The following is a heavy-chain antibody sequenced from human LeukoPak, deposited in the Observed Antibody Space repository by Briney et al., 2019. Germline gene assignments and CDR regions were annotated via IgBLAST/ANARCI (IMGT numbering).Heavy chain of an antibody. V-gene: IGHV3-30*03. J-gene: IGHJ4*02. CDR3: AREAFYGSGSYFGYFDY. CDR1: GFTFSNYA. CDR2: ISHDGSSK. D-gene: IGHD3-10*01. Sequence: GGSLRLPCAGSGFTFSNYAIHWVRQPPGRGLEWVAVISHDGSSKSYADSVKGRFTISRDTSENTLSLVLSGLRLEDTAVYYCAREAFYGSGSYFGYFDYWGQGTLVTVSS.